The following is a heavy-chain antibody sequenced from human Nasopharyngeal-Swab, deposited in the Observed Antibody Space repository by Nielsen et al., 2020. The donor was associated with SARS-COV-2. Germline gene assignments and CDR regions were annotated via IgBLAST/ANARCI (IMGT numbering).Heavy chain of an antibody. CDR3: ARPTMVRGVIISDFDY. V-gene: IGHV3-30*04. D-gene: IGHD3-10*01. J-gene: IGHJ4*02. Sequence: GGSLRLSCAASGFTFSSYAMHWVRQAPGKGLEWVAVISYDGRNKYYADSVKGRFTISRDNSKNTLYLQMNSLRAEETAVYYCARPTMVRGVIISDFDYWGQGTLVTVSS. CDR2: ISYDGRNK. CDR1: GFTFSSYA.